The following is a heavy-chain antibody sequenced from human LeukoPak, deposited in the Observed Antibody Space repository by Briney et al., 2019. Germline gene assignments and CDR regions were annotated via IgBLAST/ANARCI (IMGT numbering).Heavy chain of an antibody. J-gene: IGHJ4*02. Sequence: PGGSLRLSCVTSGFTFISYSMNWVRQAPGKGLEWVSSISSTSVFTYYAASVQGRFTISRDNADNSLYLEMNTLKSEDTAVYYCVRQSLHDYYGSYWGQGTLVTASS. V-gene: IGHV3-21*01. CDR3: VRQSLHDYYGSY. D-gene: IGHD3-10*01. CDR2: ISSTSVFT. CDR1: GFTFISYS.